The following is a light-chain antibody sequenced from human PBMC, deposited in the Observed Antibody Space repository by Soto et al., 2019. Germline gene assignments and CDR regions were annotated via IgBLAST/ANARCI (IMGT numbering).Light chain of an antibody. V-gene: IGKV3-11*01. J-gene: IGKJ5*01. CDR1: QTVSNY. CDR3: QQRSNLIT. Sequence: EIVLTQSPATLSLSPGERATLSCRASQTVSNYLAWYQQKPVQAPRLLIYDASNRATGIPARFSGSGSGTDFTLTISSLAPEDFAVYYCQQRSNLITFGQGTRLEIK. CDR2: DAS.